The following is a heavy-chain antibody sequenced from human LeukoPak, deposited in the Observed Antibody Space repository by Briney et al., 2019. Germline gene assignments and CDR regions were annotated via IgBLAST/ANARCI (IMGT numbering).Heavy chain of an antibody. CDR1: GYTFTGYY. CDR2: INPNSGGT. J-gene: IGHJ4*02. CDR3: ARAPHQYSSGWNDY. Sequence: ASVKVSCKASGYTFTGYYMHWVRQAPGQGLEWMGWINPNSGGTNYAQKFQGRVTMTRDTSISTAYMELSRLRSDDTAVYYCARAPHQYSSGWNDYWGQGTLVTVSS. D-gene: IGHD6-19*01. V-gene: IGHV1-2*02.